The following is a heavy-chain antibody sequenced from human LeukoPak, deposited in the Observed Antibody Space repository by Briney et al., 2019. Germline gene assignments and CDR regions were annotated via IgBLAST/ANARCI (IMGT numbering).Heavy chain of an antibody. CDR3: ARVYDSSGYYPDY. J-gene: IGHJ4*02. CDR2: IYYSGST. D-gene: IGHD3-22*01. Sequence: SSETLSLTCTVSGGSISSSSYYWGWIRQPPGKGLEWIGSIYYSGSTYYNPSLKSRVTISVDTSKNQFSLKLSSVTAADTAVYYCARVYDSSGYYPDYWGQGTLVTVSS. V-gene: IGHV4-39*07. CDR1: GGSISSSSYY.